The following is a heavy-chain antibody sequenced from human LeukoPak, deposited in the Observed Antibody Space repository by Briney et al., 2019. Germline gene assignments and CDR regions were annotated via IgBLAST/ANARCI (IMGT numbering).Heavy chain of an antibody. CDR1: GGSFSGYY. V-gene: IGHV4-34*01. D-gene: IGHD6-19*01. CDR2: INHSGST. CDR3: ARGEKVAGKGYYFDY. Sequence: SETLSLTCAVYGGSFSGYYWSWIRQPPGKGLEWIGEINHSGSTNYNPSLKSRVTISVDTSKNQFSLKLSSVTAADTAVYYCARGEKVAGKGYYFDYWGQGTLVTVSS. J-gene: IGHJ4*02.